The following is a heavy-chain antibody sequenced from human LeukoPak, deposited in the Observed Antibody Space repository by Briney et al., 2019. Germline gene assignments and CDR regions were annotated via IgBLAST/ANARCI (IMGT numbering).Heavy chain of an antibody. D-gene: IGHD2/OR15-2a*01. J-gene: IGHJ4*02. Sequence: GGSLRLSCAASGFTFSSYSMNWVRQAPGRGLEWVANIKEDGSVKNYVDSVKGRFTISSDSAKNTVYVQMNSLRVEDTAVYYCSRDFLGYWGQGTLVTVSS. CDR3: SRDFLGY. CDR2: IKEDGSVK. V-gene: IGHV3-7*01. CDR1: GFTFSSYS.